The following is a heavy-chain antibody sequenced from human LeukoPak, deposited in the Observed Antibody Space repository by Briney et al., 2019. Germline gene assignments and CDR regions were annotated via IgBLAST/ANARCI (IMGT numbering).Heavy chain of an antibody. CDR2: ISGSGGST. CDR3: AKDQGDYDFWSGYYTGSGNRVPY. CDR1: GLTFSSYA. D-gene: IGHD3-3*01. J-gene: IGHJ4*02. Sequence: PGGSLRLSCAASGLTFSSYAMSWVRQAPGKGLEWVSAISGSGGSTYYADSVKGRFTISRDNSKNTLYLQMNSLRAEDTAVYYCAKDQGDYDFWSGYYTGSGNRVPYWGQGTLVTVSS. V-gene: IGHV3-23*01.